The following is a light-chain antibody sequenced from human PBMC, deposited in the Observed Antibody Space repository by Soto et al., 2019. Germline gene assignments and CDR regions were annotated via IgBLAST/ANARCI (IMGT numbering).Light chain of an antibody. V-gene: IGKV3-15*01. Sequence: EVVMTQSPATLSVSPGDTATLSCRASQGVSSNLAWYQQKSGQAPRLLIYGASTRATGVPARFSGSGSGTEFTLTISRLQSEDFAVHYCQQYYNWRPRFGQGTKVDIK. CDR2: GAS. J-gene: IGKJ1*01. CDR3: QQYYNWRPR. CDR1: QGVSSN.